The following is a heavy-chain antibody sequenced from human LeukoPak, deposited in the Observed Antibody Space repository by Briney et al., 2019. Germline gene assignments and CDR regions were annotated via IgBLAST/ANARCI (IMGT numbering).Heavy chain of an antibody. CDR2: LNTDGSST. D-gene: IGHD6-19*01. V-gene: IGHV3-74*01. Sequence: GGSLRLSCAASGFTFSSYWMHWVRQAPGKGLVWVSRLNTDGSSTAYADSVKGRFTMSRDNAKNTLYLQMNSLRADDTAVYFCARGPIPGSVTPEIWGQGTLVTV. CDR3: ARGPIPGSVTPEI. CDR1: GFTFSSYW. J-gene: IGHJ4*02.